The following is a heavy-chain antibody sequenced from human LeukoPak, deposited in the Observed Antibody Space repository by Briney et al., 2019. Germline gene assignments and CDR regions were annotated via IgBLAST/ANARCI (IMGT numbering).Heavy chain of an antibody. CDR1: CGSFSGYY. CDR2: INHSGST. J-gene: IGHJ4*02. CDR3: ATTYCSSTSCYTFLDY. V-gene: IGHV4-34*01. Sequence: PSETLSLTCAVYCGSFSGYYWTWIRQPPGKGLEWIGEINHSGSTNYNPSLKSRVTISVDTSKSQFSLKLRSVTAADAAVYYCATTYCSSTSCYTFLDYWGQGTLVTVSS. D-gene: IGHD2-2*02.